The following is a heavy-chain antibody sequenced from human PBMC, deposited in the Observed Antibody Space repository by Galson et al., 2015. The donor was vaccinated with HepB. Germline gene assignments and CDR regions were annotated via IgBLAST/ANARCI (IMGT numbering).Heavy chain of an antibody. V-gene: IGHV1-18*01. Sequence: SVKVSCKASGYTFTSYSINWVRQAPGQGLEWMGWISLYNGNTHNAQNLQERATMTTDTSTTTAYMELRSLTSDDTAVYYCAREMGDPDYGGYGKYYLDYWGQGTLVTVSS. D-gene: IGHD4-17*01. CDR3: AREMGDPDYGGYGKYYLDY. CDR2: ISLYNGNT. CDR1: GYTFTSYS. J-gene: IGHJ4*02.